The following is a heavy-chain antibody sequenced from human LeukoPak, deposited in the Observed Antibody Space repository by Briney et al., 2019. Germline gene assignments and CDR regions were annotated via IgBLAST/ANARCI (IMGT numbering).Heavy chain of an antibody. V-gene: IGHV1-18*01. CDR3: ARESDVEMATISLDY. Sequence: ASVKVSCKASGYTFTSYGISWVRQAPGQGLEWMGWISAYNGNTNYAQKLQGRVTMTTDTSTSTAYMELRSLRSDDTAVYYCARESDVEMATISLDYWGQGTLVTVSS. CDR2: ISAYNGNT. CDR1: GYTFTSYG. J-gene: IGHJ4*02. D-gene: IGHD5-24*01.